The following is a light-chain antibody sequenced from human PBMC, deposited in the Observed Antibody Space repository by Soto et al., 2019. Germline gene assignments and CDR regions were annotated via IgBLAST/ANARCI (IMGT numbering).Light chain of an antibody. V-gene: IGKV3-15*01. J-gene: IGKJ3*01. CDR1: QSVSSN. Sequence: EMVMTQSPATLSVSPGERATLSCRASQSVSSNLAWYQQKPGQAPRLLIYGASTRATGIPARFSGSGSGTEFTLTISSLQSEDFAVYYCQQYNNWPPGATFGPGTRVDIK. CDR3: QQYNNWPPGAT. CDR2: GAS.